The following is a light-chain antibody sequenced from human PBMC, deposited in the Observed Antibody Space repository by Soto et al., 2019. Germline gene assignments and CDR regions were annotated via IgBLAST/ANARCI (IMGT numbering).Light chain of an antibody. CDR3: QHYGSAPWT. CDR2: GAS. CDR1: QSVSSSY. Sequence: EVVWTQSPGTLSLSPGERATLSCRASQSVSSSYLAWYQQKPDQARRLVIYGASSRATGIPDRFSGSGSRREFALSINGLAAEGCAVYLFQHYGSAPWTFLQWTKVEVK. J-gene: IGKJ1*01. V-gene: IGKV3-20*01.